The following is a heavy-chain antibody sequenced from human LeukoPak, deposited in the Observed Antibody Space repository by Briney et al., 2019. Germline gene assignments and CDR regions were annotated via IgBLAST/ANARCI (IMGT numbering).Heavy chain of an antibody. CDR2: INIDSITV. CDR3: ARDGDRYCSGGSCYYHY. D-gene: IGHD2-15*01. CDR1: GFPLSSYS. J-gene: IGHJ4*02. V-gene: IGHV3-48*04. Sequence: PGGSLRLSCAASGFPLSSYSINWVRQAPGKGLEWVSYINIDSITVNYADSVKGRFTISRDNAKNSLYLQMNSLRAEDTAVYYCARDGDRYCSGGSCYYHYWGQGTLVTVSS.